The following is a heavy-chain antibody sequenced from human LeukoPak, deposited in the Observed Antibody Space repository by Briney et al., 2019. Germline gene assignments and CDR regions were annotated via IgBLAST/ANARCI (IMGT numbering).Heavy chain of an antibody. CDR2: IKDDGSEK. D-gene: IGHD7-27*01. V-gene: IGHV3-7*01. CDR1: GLNFRKSW. CDR3: INWGDTWGLDF. J-gene: IGHJ4*02. Sequence: PGGSLRLSCAASGLNFRKSWMTWVRQAPGRGLEWVANIKDDGSEKFYVDSVKGRFTISRDDAKSSLYLQMNSLRAEDTAVYYCINWGDTWGLDFWGQGVLVSVSS.